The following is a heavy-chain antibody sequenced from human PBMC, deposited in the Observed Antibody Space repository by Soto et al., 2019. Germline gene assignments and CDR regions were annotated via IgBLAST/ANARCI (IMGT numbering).Heavy chain of an antibody. V-gene: IGHV3-30*09. CDR2: VSYDGTDK. CDR3: VRDCPLTTSLNYYFQY. D-gene: IGHD4-17*01. J-gene: IGHJ4*02. Sequence: VGSLRLSCASSVFTFTRFAINCIRHSPGKWLEWVAVVSYDGTDKSYADSVRGRFAISRDNYKNTVDLQMKSLRVEDSAVYYGVRDCPLTTSLNYYFQYLGQGTSCNVSS. CDR1: VFTFTRFA.